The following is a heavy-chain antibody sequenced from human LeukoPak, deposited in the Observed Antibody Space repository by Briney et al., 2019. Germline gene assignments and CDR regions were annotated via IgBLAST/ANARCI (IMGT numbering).Heavy chain of an antibody. V-gene: IGHV1-18*01. CDR1: GYTFTSYG. Sequence: ASVKVSCKASGYTFTSYGISWVRQAPGQGLEWMGWISAYNGNTNYAQKLQGRVTMTTDTSTSTAYMELRSLRSDDTAVYYCARGVATVTVAVRYYYYYMDVWGKGTTVTVSS. CDR3: ARGVATVTVAVRYYYYYMDV. J-gene: IGHJ6*03. D-gene: IGHD4-11*01. CDR2: ISAYNGNT.